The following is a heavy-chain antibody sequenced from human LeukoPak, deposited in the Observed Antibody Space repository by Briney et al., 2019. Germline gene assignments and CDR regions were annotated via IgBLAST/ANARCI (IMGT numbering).Heavy chain of an antibody. Sequence: SETLSLTCTVSGGSISSSSYYWGWIRQPPGKGLEWIGSIYYSGSTYYNPSLKSRVTISVDTSKNQFSLKLSSVTAEDTAVYYCASRSGSKPFDYWGQGTLVTVSS. D-gene: IGHD1-26*01. CDR3: ASRSGSKPFDY. CDR2: IYYSGST. CDR1: GGSISSSSYY. V-gene: IGHV4-39*07. J-gene: IGHJ4*02.